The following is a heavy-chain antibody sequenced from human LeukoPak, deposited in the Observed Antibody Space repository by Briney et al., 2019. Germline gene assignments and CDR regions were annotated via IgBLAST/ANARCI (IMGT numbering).Heavy chain of an antibody. CDR2: IYYSGNT. Sequence: PSETLSLTCTVSGDSISYYYWSWLRQPPGKGLEWIGKIYYSGNTNYNPSLKSRVTIPVDTSKNQFSLKLSSVTAADTAVYYCARVRGYSYDSSDFDYWGQGTLVTVSS. CDR1: GDSISYYY. CDR3: ARVRGYSYDSSDFDY. D-gene: IGHD5-18*01. V-gene: IGHV4-59*01. J-gene: IGHJ4*02.